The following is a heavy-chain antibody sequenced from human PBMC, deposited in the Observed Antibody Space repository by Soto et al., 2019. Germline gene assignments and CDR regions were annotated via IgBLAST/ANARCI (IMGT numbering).Heavy chain of an antibody. Sequence: GGSLRLSCAASEFTFSNYAMSWVRQAPGKGLEWVSSISDNGGTTYYADSVKGRFTISRDNSKNTLYLQMNSLRAEDTAVYYCAKDPHQLIVYFDYRGQRTQVTVSS. V-gene: IGHV3-23*01. CDR2: ISDNGGTT. J-gene: IGHJ4*02. CDR3: AKDPHQLIVYFDY. CDR1: EFTFSNYA. D-gene: IGHD2-2*01.